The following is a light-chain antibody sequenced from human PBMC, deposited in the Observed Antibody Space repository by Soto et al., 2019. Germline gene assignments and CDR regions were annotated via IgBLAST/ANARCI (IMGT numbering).Light chain of an antibody. CDR1: QSVLYISNNENY. V-gene: IGKV4-1*01. CDR3: QQYYSAPQT. Sequence: DIVMTQSPDSLAVSLGERATINCKSSQSVLYISNNENYLAWYQQKPGQPPKLLIYWASTRESGVPDRFSGSGSGTDFTLTISSLQAEDVAVYYCQQYYSAPQTFGQGTKVEVK. CDR2: WAS. J-gene: IGKJ1*01.